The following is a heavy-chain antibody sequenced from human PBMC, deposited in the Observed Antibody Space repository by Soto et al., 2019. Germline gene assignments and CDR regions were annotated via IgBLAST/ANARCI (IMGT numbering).Heavy chain of an antibody. J-gene: IGHJ6*02. Sequence: QVQLVESGGGVVQPGGSLRLSCAASGFTFSSYGMHWVRQAPGKGLEWVAVISYDGPNKYYADSVEGRLTVSRDNSKNTLHLQMNSLRAEDTAVYYCAKGTLFGELLSGVDVWGQGTTVTVSS. CDR2: ISYDGPNK. V-gene: IGHV3-30*18. D-gene: IGHD3-10*02. CDR1: GFTFSSYG. CDR3: AKGTLFGELLSGVDV.